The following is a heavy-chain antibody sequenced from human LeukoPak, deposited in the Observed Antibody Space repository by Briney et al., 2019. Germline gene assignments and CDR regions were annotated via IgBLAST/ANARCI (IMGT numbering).Heavy chain of an antibody. CDR1: GFTVSSNY. J-gene: IGHJ4*02. CDR3: ARMYYYDSSGYHYPYFDY. D-gene: IGHD3-22*01. V-gene: IGHV3-53*04. CDR2: IYSGGST. Sequence: GGSLRLSCAASGFTVSSNYMSWVRQAPGKGLEWVSVIYSGGSTYYADSVKGRFTISRHNSKNTLYLQMNSLRAEDTAVYYCARMYYYDSSGYHYPYFDYWGQGTLVTVSS.